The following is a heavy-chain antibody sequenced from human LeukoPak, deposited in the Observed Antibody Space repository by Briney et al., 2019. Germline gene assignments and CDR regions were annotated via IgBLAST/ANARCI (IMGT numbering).Heavy chain of an antibody. CDR1: QFNFNKFG. D-gene: IGHD6-19*01. CDR2: ISGSGGST. CDR3: AKMGSGWSALDY. Sequence: GGSLRLSCATSQFNFNKFGMTWVRQAPGKGLEWVSAISGSGGSTYYADSVKGRFTISRDNSKNTLYLQMNSLRAEDTAVYYCAKMGSGWSALDYWGQGTLVTVSS. V-gene: IGHV3-23*01. J-gene: IGHJ4*02.